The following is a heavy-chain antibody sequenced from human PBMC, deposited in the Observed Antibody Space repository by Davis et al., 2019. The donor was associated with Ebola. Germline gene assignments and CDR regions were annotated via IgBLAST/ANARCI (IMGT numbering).Heavy chain of an antibody. Sequence: PSETLSLTCTVSGGSISSGGYYWSWIRQHPGKGLEWIGYIYYSGSTYYNPSLKSRVTISVDTSKNQFSLKLSSVTAADTAVYYWARGWELPGSNYFDYWGQGTLVTVSS. V-gene: IGHV4-31*03. CDR3: ARGWELPGSNYFDY. CDR1: GGSISSGGYY. CDR2: IYYSGST. J-gene: IGHJ4*02. D-gene: IGHD1-26*01.